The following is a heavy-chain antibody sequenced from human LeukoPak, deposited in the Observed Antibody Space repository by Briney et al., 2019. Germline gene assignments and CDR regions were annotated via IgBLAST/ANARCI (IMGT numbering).Heavy chain of an antibody. D-gene: IGHD3-22*01. CDR1: GYTFTGYY. V-gene: IGHV7-4-1*02. CDR2: INTNTGNP. CDR3: VTYYYDSSGYTFDY. J-gene: IGHJ4*02. Sequence: ASVKVSCKASGYTFTGYYIHWVRQAPGQGLEWMGWINTNTGNPTYAQGFTGRFVFSLDTSVSTAYLQISSLKAEDTAVYYCVTYYYDSSGYTFDYWGQGTLVTVSS.